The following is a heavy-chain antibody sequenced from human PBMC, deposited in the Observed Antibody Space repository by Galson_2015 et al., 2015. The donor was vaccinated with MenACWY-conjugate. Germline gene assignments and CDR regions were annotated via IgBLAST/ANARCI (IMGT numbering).Heavy chain of an antibody. CDR2: VSGSGDRT. Sequence: SLRLSCAASGFSLNNFAMSWVRQAPGKGLEWVSSVSGSGDRTFYAESVKGRFTISRDNSKNTAYLQMNSLRAEDTALYYCFAINSGIDYWGQGTLVTVSS. V-gene: IGHV3-23*01. CDR1: GFSLNNFA. J-gene: IGHJ4*02. D-gene: IGHD1-26*01. CDR3: FAINSGIDY.